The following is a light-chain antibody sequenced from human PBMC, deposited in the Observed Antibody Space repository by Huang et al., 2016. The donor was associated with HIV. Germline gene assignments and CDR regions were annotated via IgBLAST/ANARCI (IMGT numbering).Light chain of an antibody. CDR2: LAS. Sequence: DIVMTQSPDSLAVSLGERATINCKSSQSVLYSSNNKNYLAWYQQKPGQPPKLLIYLASTREAGVPDRFSGSGSGTDFTLTISSLQAEDVAVYYCQQYYSTPFTFGPGTKVDIK. CDR1: QSVLYSSNNKNY. V-gene: IGKV4-1*01. J-gene: IGKJ3*01. CDR3: QQYYSTPFT.